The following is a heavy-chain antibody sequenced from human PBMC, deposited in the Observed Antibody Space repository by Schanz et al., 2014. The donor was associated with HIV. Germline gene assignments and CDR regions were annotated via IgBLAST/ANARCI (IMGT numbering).Heavy chain of an antibody. CDR3: ARDLHDYGDARTDY. CDR1: AFNFDSYG. Sequence: QVQLVESGGGVVQPGRSLRLSCVASAFNFDSYGMHWVRQAPGKGLEWVAVMSYDGVRKYLGDSVKGRFTISRDNSKNTLYLQMNTLRAEDTAVYYCARDLHDYGDARTDYWGQGILVTVSS. CDR2: MSYDGVRK. D-gene: IGHD4-17*01. V-gene: IGHV3-30*03. J-gene: IGHJ4*02.